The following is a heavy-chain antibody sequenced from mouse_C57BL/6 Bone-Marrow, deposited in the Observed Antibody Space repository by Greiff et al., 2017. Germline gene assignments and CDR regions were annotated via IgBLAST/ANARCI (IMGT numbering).Heavy chain of an antibody. D-gene: IGHD2-3*01. J-gene: IGHJ3*01. CDR2: IYPRSGNT. CDR1: GYTFTSYG. V-gene: IGHV1-81*01. Sequence: QVQLQQSGAELARPGASVKLSCKASGYTFTSYGISWVKQRTGQGLEWIGEIYPRSGNTYYNEKFKGKATLTADKSSSTASMELRSLTSEDSAVYFCARGWFLFAYWGQGTLVTVSA. CDR3: ARGWFLFAY.